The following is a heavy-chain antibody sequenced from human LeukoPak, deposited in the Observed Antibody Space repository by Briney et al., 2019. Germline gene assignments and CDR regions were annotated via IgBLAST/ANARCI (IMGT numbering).Heavy chain of an antibody. CDR2: ISSSGSTI. J-gene: IGHJ6*02. Sequence: GGSLRLSCAASGFTFSSYEMNWVRQAPGKGLEWVSYISSSGSTIYYADSVKGRFTISRDNAKNSLYLQMNSLRAEDTAVYYCARDTPPDRVVGDYYYGMDVWGQGTTVTVSS. CDR3: ARDTPPDRVVGDYYYGMDV. V-gene: IGHV3-48*03. CDR1: GFTFSSYE. D-gene: IGHD2-2*01.